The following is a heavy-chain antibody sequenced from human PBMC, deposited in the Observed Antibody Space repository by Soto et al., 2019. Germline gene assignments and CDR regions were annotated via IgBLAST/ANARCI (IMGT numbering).Heavy chain of an antibody. D-gene: IGHD3-9*01. CDR1: GFTFSSYS. CDR2: IFTTGTTI. J-gene: IGHJ4*02. Sequence: EVQLVESGGGLVQPGGSLRLSCVASGFTFSSYSIVWVCQAPGKGLEWVSYIFTTGTTIYYADSAKGRFTVSRDNAKNALFMLLNSLRAEDTAVYYCARDKDWAFDYWGQGTLVTVSS. V-gene: IGHV3-48*03. CDR3: ARDKDWAFDY.